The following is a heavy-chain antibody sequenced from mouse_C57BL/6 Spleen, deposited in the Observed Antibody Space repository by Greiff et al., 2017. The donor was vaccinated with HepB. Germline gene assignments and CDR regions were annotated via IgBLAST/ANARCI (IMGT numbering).Heavy chain of an antibody. CDR3: ARHEDRGYYDYDGNAMDY. CDR2: FYPGSGSI. J-gene: IGHJ4*01. D-gene: IGHD2-4*01. Sequence: QVQLKESGAELVKPGASVKLSCKASGYTFTEYTIHWVKQRSGQGLEWIGWFYPGSGSIKYNEKFKDKATLTADKSSSTVYMELSRLTSEDSAVYFCARHEDRGYYDYDGNAMDYWGQGTSVTVSS. V-gene: IGHV1-62-2*01. CDR1: GYTFTEYT.